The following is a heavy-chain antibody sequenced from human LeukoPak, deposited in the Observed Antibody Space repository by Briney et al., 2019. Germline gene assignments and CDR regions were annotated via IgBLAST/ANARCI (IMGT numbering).Heavy chain of an antibody. V-gene: IGHV3-30-3*01. CDR2: ISYDGSNK. J-gene: IGHJ4*02. CDR1: GFSFRSYT. Sequence: GGSLRLSCAASGFSFRSYTMNWVRQAPGKGLEWVAVISYDGSNKYYADSVKGRFTISRDNSKNTLYLQMNSLRAEDTAVYYCAREGKENGDYGTFDYWGQGTLVTVSS. D-gene: IGHD4-17*01. CDR3: AREGKENGDYGTFDY.